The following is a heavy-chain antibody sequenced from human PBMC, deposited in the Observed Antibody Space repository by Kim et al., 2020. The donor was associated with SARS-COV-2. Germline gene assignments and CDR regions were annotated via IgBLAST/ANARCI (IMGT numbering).Heavy chain of an antibody. Sequence: ASVKVSCKASGYTFTGYYMHWVRQAPGQGLEWMGWINPNSGGTNYAQKFQGRVTMTRDTSISTAYMELSRLRSDDTAVYYCARNLRGYCSSTSCYIFDYWGQGTLVTVSS. J-gene: IGHJ4*02. CDR1: GYTFTGYY. CDR3: ARNLRGYCSSTSCYIFDY. CDR2: INPNSGGT. V-gene: IGHV1-2*02. D-gene: IGHD2-2*02.